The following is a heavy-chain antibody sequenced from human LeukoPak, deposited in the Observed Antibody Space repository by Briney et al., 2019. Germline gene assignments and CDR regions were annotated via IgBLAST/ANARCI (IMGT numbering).Heavy chain of an antibody. V-gene: IGHV3-11*01. CDR2: ISSSGSTI. D-gene: IGHD4-17*01. J-gene: IGHJ4*02. CDR1: GFTFSDYY. CDR3: AKDIAGGTTVTTSLDY. Sequence: GGSLRLSCAASGFTFSDYYMSWIRQAPGKGLEWVSYISSSGSTIYYADSVKGRFTISRDNAKNSLYLQMNSLRAEDTALYYCAKDIAGGTTVTTSLDYWGQGTLVTVSS.